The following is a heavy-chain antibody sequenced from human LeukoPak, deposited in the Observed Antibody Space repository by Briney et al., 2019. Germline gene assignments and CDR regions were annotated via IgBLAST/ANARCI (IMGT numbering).Heavy chain of an antibody. J-gene: IGHJ3*02. CDR3: ARHLAGGARRAFDM. D-gene: IGHD1-1*01. CDR1: GGSISTYY. Sequence: SETLSLTCTVPGGSISTYYWSWIRPPPRKGLEWIGYIHNRERTNYNPSLKSRVTISVATTKNQSSLKLSSVTAADTAVYFCARHLAGGARRAFDMWGQGTMVTVSS. V-gene: IGHV4-59*08. CDR2: IHNRERT.